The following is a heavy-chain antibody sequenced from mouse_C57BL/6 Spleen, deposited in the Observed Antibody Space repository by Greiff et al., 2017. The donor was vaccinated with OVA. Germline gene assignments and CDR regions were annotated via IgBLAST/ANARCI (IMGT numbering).Heavy chain of an antibody. V-gene: IGHV1-7*01. D-gene: IGHD2-4*01. CDR2: INPSGGYT. CDR3: APSYDYDEMDY. CDR1: GYTFTSYW. Sequence: QVQLKQSGAELAKPGASVKLSCKASGYTFTSYWMHWVKQRPGQGLEWIGYINPSGGYTKYNQKFKDKATLTADKSSSTAYMQLSSLTYEDSAVYCCAPSYDYDEMDYWGQGTSVTVSS. J-gene: IGHJ4*01.